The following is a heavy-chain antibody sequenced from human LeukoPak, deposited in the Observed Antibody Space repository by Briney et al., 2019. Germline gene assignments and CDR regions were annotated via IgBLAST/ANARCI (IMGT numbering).Heavy chain of an antibody. CDR1: GYTFTSYG. V-gene: IGHV1-2*02. J-gene: IGHJ4*02. CDR2: INPNSGGT. CDR3: VRGYCSGSSCYPEGNY. Sequence: GASVKVSCKASGYTFTSYGISWVRQAPGQGLEWMGWINPNSGGTNYAQKFQGRVTMTRDTSISTAYMELSSLRSDDTAVYYCVRGYCSGSSCYPEGNYWGQGTLVTVSS. D-gene: IGHD2-15*01.